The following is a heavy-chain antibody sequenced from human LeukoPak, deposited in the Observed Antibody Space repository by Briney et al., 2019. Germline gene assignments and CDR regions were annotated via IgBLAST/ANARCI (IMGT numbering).Heavy chain of an antibody. CDR3: AREKKYDIDY. CDR2: IKQDGSEK. V-gene: IGHV3-7*01. Sequence: GGSLRLSCAASGFTFSTYWMTWVRQAPGKGLEWVANIKQDGSEKYYVDSVKGRFTITRDNAKNSLYLQMNSLRAEDTAVYYCAREKKYDIDYWGQGTLVTVSS. CDR1: GFTFSTYW. D-gene: IGHD2-8*01. J-gene: IGHJ4*02.